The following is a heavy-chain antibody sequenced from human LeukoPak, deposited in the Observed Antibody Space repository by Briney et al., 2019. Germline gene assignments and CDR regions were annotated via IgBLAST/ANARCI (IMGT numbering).Heavy chain of an antibody. J-gene: IGHJ4*02. CDR2: IYHSGST. CDR1: GYSISSGYY. CDR3: ARYPEYFDWFLGGFDY. Sequence: PSETLSLTCTVSGYSISSGYYWGWIRQPPGKGLEWIGSIYHSGSTYYNPSLKSRVTISVDTSKNQFSLKLSSVTAADTAVYYCARYPEYFDWFLGGFDYWGQGTLVTVSS. V-gene: IGHV4-38-2*02. D-gene: IGHD3-9*01.